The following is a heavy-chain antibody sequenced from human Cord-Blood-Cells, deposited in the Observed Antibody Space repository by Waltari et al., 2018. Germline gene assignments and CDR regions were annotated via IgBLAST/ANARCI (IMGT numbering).Heavy chain of an antibody. CDR1: GLPFSSSA. CDR3: AKDSVATDY. Sequence: EVQLVESGGGLVPPGGSLILSAAASGLPFSSSAMRWVRQAPGKGLEWVSAISGSGGSTYYADSVKGRFTISRDNSKNTLYLQMNSLRAEDTAVYYCAKDSVATDYWGQGTLVTVSS. D-gene: IGHD5-12*01. V-gene: IGHV3-23*04. J-gene: IGHJ4*02. CDR2: ISGSGGST.